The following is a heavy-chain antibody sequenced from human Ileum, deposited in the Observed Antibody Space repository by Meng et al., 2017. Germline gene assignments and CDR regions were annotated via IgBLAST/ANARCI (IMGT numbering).Heavy chain of an antibody. CDR3: AGGRFDY. CDR1: GFTVSSTF. Sequence: VELVGFGGDLVQPGGSLGLSCEASGFTVSSTFMSWVRQAPGKGLEWVSKMDSYGSTHYADSVKGRFTISRDNSKNTVYLQMNSLRAEDTAVYYCAGGRFDYWGQGTLVTVSS. J-gene: IGHJ4*02. CDR2: MDSYGST. V-gene: IGHV3-66*02.